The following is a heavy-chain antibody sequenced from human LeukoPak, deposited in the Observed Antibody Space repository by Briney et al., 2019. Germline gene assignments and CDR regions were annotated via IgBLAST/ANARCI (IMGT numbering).Heavy chain of an antibody. J-gene: IGHJ5*02. CDR3: VRDRPHNWFDP. CDR1: GFTFSSQW. V-gene: IGHV3-74*01. Sequence: GGSLRLSCAASGFTFSSQWMHWVRQAPGKGLVWVSRIDNDGSHTNYADSVKGRFTISRDNAKNMLWLQMNSLRVEDTAVYYCVRDRPHNWFDPWGQGILVTVSS. CDR2: IDNDGSHT.